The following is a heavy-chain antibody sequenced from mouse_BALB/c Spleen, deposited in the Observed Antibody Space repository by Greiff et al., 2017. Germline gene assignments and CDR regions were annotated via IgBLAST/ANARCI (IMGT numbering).Heavy chain of an antibody. CDR3: ARASYYGSSLAWFAY. D-gene: IGHD1-1*01. CDR1: GFTFTDYY. V-gene: IGHV7-3*02. J-gene: IGHJ3*01. Sequence: EVQGVESGGGLVQPGGSLRLSCATSGFTFTDYYMSWVRQPPGKALEWLGFIRNKANGYTTEYSASVKGRFTISRDNSQSILYLQMNTLRAEDSATYYWARASYYGSSLAWFAYWGQGTLVTVSA. CDR2: IRNKANGYTT.